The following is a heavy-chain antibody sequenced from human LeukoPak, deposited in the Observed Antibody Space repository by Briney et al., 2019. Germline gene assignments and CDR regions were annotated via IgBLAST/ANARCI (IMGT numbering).Heavy chain of an antibody. D-gene: IGHD5-12*01. V-gene: IGHV1-69*13. J-gene: IGHJ4*02. CDR2: IIPIFGTA. Sequence: GASVKVSCKASGYTFTSYDINWVRQATGQGLEWMGGIIPIFGTANYAQKFQGRVTITADESTSTAYMELSSLRSEDTAVYYCARDREWLRQVFDYWGQGTLVTVSS. CDR1: GYTFTSYD. CDR3: ARDREWLRQVFDY.